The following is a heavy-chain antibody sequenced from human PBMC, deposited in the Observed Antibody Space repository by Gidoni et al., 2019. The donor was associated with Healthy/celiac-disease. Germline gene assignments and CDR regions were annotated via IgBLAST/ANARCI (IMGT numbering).Heavy chain of an antibody. CDR2: IWYDGSNK. J-gene: IGHJ4*02. Sequence: QVQLVESGGGVVQPGRSLRLSCAASGFTFSSYGMHWVRQAPGKGLEWVAVIWYDGSNKYYADSVKGRFTISRDNSKNTLYLQMNSLRAEDTAVYYCARDSKWGGYRGYGDYYFDYWGQGTLVTVSS. D-gene: IGHD4-17*01. V-gene: IGHV3-33*01. CDR1: GFTFSSYG. CDR3: ARDSKWGGYRGYGDYYFDY.